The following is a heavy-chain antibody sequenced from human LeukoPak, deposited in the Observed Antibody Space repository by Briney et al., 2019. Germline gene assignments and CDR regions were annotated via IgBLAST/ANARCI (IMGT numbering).Heavy chain of an antibody. CDR3: TTEDIVVVPAASYYYYYYGMDV. V-gene: IGHV3-15*01. D-gene: IGHD2-2*01. Sequence: GGSLRLSCAASGFTFSNAWMSWVRQAPGKGLEWVGRIKSKTDGGTTDYAAPVKGRFTISRDDSKNTLYLQMNSLKTEDTAVYYCTTEDIVVVPAASYYYYYYGMDVWGQGTTVTVPS. CDR2: IKSKTDGGTT. CDR1: GFTFSNAW. J-gene: IGHJ6*02.